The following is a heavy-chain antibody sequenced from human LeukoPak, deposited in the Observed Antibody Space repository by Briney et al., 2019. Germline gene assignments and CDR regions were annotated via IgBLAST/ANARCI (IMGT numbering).Heavy chain of an antibody. CDR1: GGSISSTSYF. V-gene: IGHV3-11*05. Sequence: LSLTCTVSGGSISSTSYFWGWIRQAPGKGLEWVSYISSTSSYTAYADSVKGRFTISRDNAKNSLYLQMNSLRAEDTAVYFCAKATNTATGTPTLAIDYWGQGTLVTVSS. CDR2: ISSTSSYT. CDR3: AKATNTATGTPTLAIDY. D-gene: IGHD6-13*01. J-gene: IGHJ4*02.